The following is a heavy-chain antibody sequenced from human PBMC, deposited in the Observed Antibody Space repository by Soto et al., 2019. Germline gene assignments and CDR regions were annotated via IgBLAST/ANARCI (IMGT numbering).Heavy chain of an antibody. D-gene: IGHD3-10*01. CDR3: ARVSLWFGELLYLGFDY. J-gene: IGHJ4*02. CDR1: GGSISSYY. CDR2: IYYSGST. Sequence: SETLSLTCTVSGGSISSYYWSWIRQPPGKGLEWIGYIYYSGSTNYNPSLKSRVTISVDTSKNQFSLKLSSVTAADTAVYYRARVSLWFGELLYLGFDYWGQGTLVTVSS. V-gene: IGHV4-59*01.